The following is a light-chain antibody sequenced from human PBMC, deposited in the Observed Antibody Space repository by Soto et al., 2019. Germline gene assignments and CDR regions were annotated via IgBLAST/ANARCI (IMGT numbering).Light chain of an antibody. V-gene: IGKV1-5*03. CDR1: RSISTW. CDR2: KAS. Sequence: DIQMTQSPSTLSASVGDRVTITCRANRSISTWLAWYQQKPGKAPKLLIYKASSLESGVPSRFSGSGSGTDFTLTIGGLQPADFAIYYCQQSYSSPYTFGLGTKVDIK. J-gene: IGKJ3*01. CDR3: QQSYSSPYT.